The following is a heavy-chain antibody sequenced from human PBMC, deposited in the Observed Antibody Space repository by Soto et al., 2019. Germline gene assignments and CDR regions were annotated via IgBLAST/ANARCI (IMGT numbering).Heavy chain of an antibody. Sequence: GAAVKVSWEASGYTFTSYYMHWVRQAPGQGLEWMGIINPSGGSTSYAQKFQGSVTMTRDTSTSTVYMELSSLRSEDTAVYYCARDRSITGTTSPYYYGMDVWGQGTTVTVSS. D-gene: IGHD1-7*01. CDR1: GYTFTSYY. J-gene: IGHJ6*02. CDR3: ARDRSITGTTSPYYYGMDV. CDR2: INPSGGST. V-gene: IGHV1-46*01.